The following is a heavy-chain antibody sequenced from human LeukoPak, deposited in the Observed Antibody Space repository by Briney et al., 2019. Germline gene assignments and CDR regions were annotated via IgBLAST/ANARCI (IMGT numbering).Heavy chain of an antibody. J-gene: IGHJ3*02. D-gene: IGHD2-2*01. V-gene: IGHV4-39*01. CDR2: IYYGGSS. CDR3: GRPLGWFSSGCPYDAFDI. Sequence: PSETLSLTCTVSGGSISSSTYYWGWIRQPPGKGLEWIGNIYYGGSSYSNPSLKSRLTISVDTSKNQFSLKLSSVTAADTAVYYCGRPLGWFSSGCPYDAFDIWGHGTMVTVSS. CDR1: GGSISSSTYY.